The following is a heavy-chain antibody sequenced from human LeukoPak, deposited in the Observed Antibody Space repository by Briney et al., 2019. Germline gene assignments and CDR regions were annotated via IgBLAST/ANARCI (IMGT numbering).Heavy chain of an antibody. Sequence: GGSLRLYCAASGFTFSSYAMSWVRQAPGKGLEWVSAISGSGGSTYYADSVKGRFTISRDNSKNTLYLQMNSLRAEDTAVYYCAKDEFSSTSCYGMDVWGQGTTVTVSS. CDR1: GFTFSSYA. CDR2: ISGSGGST. D-gene: IGHD2-2*01. J-gene: IGHJ6*02. V-gene: IGHV3-23*01. CDR3: AKDEFSSTSCYGMDV.